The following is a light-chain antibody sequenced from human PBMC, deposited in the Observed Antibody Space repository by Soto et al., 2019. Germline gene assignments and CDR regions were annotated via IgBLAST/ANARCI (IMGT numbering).Light chain of an antibody. Sequence: DIQMTQSPSTLSASVGDRVTITCRASQSISSWLAWYQQKPGKAPKLLIYKASSLESGVPPRFSGSGSGTEFTLTFSSLQPDDFATYYCQQYNSYSQGFGQGTKVEIK. CDR1: QSISSW. J-gene: IGKJ1*01. V-gene: IGKV1-5*03. CDR3: QQYNSYSQG. CDR2: KAS.